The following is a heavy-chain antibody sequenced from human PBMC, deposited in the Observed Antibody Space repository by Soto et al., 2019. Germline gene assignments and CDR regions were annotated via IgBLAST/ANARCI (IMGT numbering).Heavy chain of an antibody. Sequence: GSVKVSCKASGYTFTSYGISWVRQAPGQGLEWMGWISAYNGNTNYAQKLQGRVTMTTDTSTSTAYMELRSLRSDDTAVYYCARDKEDYGDPFGYYGMDVWGQGTTVTDSS. CDR2: ISAYNGNT. J-gene: IGHJ6*02. CDR3: ARDKEDYGDPFGYYGMDV. CDR1: GYTFTSYG. V-gene: IGHV1-18*01. D-gene: IGHD4-17*01.